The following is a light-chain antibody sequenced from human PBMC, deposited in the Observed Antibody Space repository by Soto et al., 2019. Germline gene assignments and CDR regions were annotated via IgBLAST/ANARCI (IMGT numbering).Light chain of an antibody. J-gene: IGKJ3*01. CDR2: GAS. V-gene: IGKV3-20*01. CDR3: QQYGSSLFT. Sequence: EIVLTQSPGTLSLSPGERATLSCRASQSVSSSYLAWYQQKPGQAPRLLIYGASSRATGIPDRFSSSGSGTDFPLTISRLEPEDFAVYYCQQYGSSLFTFGPWTKVDIK. CDR1: QSVSSSY.